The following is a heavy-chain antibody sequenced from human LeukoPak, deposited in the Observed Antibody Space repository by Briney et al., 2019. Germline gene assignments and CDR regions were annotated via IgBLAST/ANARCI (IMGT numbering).Heavy chain of an antibody. CDR1: GFTFSSYW. J-gene: IGHJ4*02. CDR2: IKQDGSEK. D-gene: IGHD3-10*01. V-gene: IGHV3-7*01. Sequence: GGSLRLSCAASGFTFSSYWMSWVRQAPGEGLEWVANIKQDGSEKYYVDSVKGRFTISRDNAKNSLYLQMNSLRAEDTAVYYCARVYWITMVRGVRYFDYWGQGTLVTVSS. CDR3: ARVYWITMVRGVRYFDY.